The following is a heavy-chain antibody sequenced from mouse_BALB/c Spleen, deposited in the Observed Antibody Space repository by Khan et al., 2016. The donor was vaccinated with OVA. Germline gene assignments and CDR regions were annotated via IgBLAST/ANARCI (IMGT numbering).Heavy chain of an antibody. Sequence: MQLEESGGDLVKPGGSLKLSCAASGFNFSSYGMSWVRQTPDKRLEWVASISRGGGYTYYADSVKGRFTISRDNAKNTLYLQMSSLKSEDTAMFYCTRAYYGNDYYAMDNWGQGTSVTVSS. CDR3: TRAYYGNDYYAMDN. CDR2: ISRGGGYT. V-gene: IGHV5-6*01. J-gene: IGHJ4*01. CDR1: GFNFSSYG. D-gene: IGHD2-9*01.